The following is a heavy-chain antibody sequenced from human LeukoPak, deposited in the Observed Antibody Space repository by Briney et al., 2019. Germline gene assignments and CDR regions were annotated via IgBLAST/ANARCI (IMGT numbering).Heavy chain of an antibody. CDR3: TRLRAIYSSGWLDDY. V-gene: IGHV3-73*01. D-gene: IGHD6-19*01. J-gene: IGHJ4*02. CDR1: GFTFSGSA. Sequence: PGGSVRLSCAASGFTFSGSAMHWVREASGKGLEWVGRIRSKANSYATAYAASVKGRFTISRDDSKNTAYLQMNSLKTEDTAVYYCTRLRAIYSSGWLDDYWGQGTLVTVSS. CDR2: IRSKANSYAT.